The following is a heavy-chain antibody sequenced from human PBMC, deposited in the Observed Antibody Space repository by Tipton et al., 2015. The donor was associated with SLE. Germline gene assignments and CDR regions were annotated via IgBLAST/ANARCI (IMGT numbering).Heavy chain of an antibody. CDR3: ARGGLGSDLRGSIYFGS. CDR2: IFYTGST. Sequence: LRLSCTVSDGSISSTNYYWGWIRQPPGKGLEWIGSIFYTGSTYYNPSLKSRVSFSIDTSKHQFSLKLNSVTAADTAVYYCARGGLGSDLRGSIYFGSWGQGTLVTVSS. J-gene: IGHJ4*02. CDR1: DGSISSTNYY. D-gene: IGHD7-27*01. V-gene: IGHV4-39*07.